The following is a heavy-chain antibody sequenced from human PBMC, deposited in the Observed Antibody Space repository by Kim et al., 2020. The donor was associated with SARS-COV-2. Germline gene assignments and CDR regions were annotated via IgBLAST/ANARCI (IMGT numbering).Heavy chain of an antibody. Sequence: GGSLRLSCAASGFTFSSYAMLWVRQAPGKGLEWVAVISYDGSNKYYADSVKGRFTISRDNSKNTLYLQMNSLRAEDTAVYYCARGGYDFWSGYSYDYWGQGTLVTVSS. CDR1: GFTFSSYA. CDR3: ARGGYDFWSGYSYDY. J-gene: IGHJ4*02. D-gene: IGHD3-3*01. CDR2: ISYDGSNK. V-gene: IGHV3-30-3*01.